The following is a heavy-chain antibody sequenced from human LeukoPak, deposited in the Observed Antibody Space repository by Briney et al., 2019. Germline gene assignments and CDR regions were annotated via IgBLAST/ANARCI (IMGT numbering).Heavy chain of an antibody. CDR3: ARDLDYDFWSGYLDY. J-gene: IGHJ4*02. Sequence: PGGSLRLSCAASGFTFSSYWMSWVRQAPGKGLEWVANIKQDGSEKYYVDSVKGRFTISRDNAKNSLYLQMNSLRAEDTAVCYCARDLDYDFWSGYLDYWGQGTLVTVSS. CDR2: IKQDGSEK. V-gene: IGHV3-7*01. D-gene: IGHD3-3*01. CDR1: GFTFSSYW.